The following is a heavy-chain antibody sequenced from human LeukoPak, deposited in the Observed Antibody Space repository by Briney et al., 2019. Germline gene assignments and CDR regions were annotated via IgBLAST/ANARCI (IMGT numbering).Heavy chain of an antibody. V-gene: IGHV3-23*01. CDR1: GFTFSSYA. Sequence: GGSLRLSCAASGFTFSSYAMSWVRQAPGKGLEWVSGISGSGDNTYYADSVKGRFTISRDNSKNTLYLQMTNLRVDDTALYYCAIDPNWETHNWGQGVLVTVSS. D-gene: IGHD7-27*01. CDR3: AIDPNWETHN. CDR2: ISGSGDNT. J-gene: IGHJ4*02.